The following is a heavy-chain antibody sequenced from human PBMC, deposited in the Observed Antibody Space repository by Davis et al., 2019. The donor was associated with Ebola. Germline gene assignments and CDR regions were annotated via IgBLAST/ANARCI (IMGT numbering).Heavy chain of an antibody. D-gene: IGHD2-2*01. CDR2: ISYDGSNK. CDR1: GFTFSSYG. V-gene: IGHV3-30*19. J-gene: IGHJ6*02. Sequence: PGGSLRLSCAASGFTFSSYGMHWVRQAPGKGLEWVAVISYDGSNKYYADSVKGRFTISRDNSKNTLYLQMNSLRAEDTAVYYCARVDIVVVPAALYYYYGMDVWGQGTTVTVSS. CDR3: ARVDIVVVPAALYYYYGMDV.